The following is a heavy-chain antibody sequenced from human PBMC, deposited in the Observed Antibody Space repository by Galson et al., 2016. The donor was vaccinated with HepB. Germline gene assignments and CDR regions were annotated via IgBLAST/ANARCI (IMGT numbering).Heavy chain of an antibody. Sequence: SLRLSCAASGFTVSSNYMSWVRQAPGKGLEWVSVIYSGGSTYYADSVKGRFTISRDNSKNTRYLQMNSLRAEDTAVYYCARVMSVSDAFDIWGQGTMVTVSS. V-gene: IGHV3-66*01. J-gene: IGHJ3*02. CDR3: ARVMSVSDAFDI. D-gene: IGHD4-11*01. CDR1: GFTVSSNY. CDR2: IYSGGST.